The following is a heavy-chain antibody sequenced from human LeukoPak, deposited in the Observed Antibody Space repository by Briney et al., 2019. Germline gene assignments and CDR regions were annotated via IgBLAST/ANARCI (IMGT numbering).Heavy chain of an antibody. V-gene: IGHV3-15*01. J-gene: IGHJ4*02. CDR1: GFTFSNAW. Sequence: NPGGSLRLSCAASGFTFSNAWMSWVRQAPGKGLEWVGRIYGKTDGGTTDYATPVKGRFTISRDDSKNTLYLQMNSLKTEDTAVYYCTTMPLGYCSSASCYAPSDYWGQGTLVTVSS. CDR2: IYGKTDGGTT. D-gene: IGHD2-2*01. CDR3: TTMPLGYCSSASCYAPSDY.